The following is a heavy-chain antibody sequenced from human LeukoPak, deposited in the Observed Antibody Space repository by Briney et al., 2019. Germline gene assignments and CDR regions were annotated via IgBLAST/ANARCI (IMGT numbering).Heavy chain of an antibody. CDR2: MSYDGTKK. CDR3: AKDDSGYCSSISCPPFDP. D-gene: IGHD2-2*01. V-gene: IGHV3-30*18. Sequence: GGSLRLSCAASGFTVSSNYMSWVRQAPGKGLEWVAIMSYDGTKKYYADSVKGRFTISRDNSKNTLYLQMNSLRAEDTAVYYCAKDDSGYCSSISCPPFDPWGQGTLVTVSS. J-gene: IGHJ5*02. CDR1: GFTVSSNY.